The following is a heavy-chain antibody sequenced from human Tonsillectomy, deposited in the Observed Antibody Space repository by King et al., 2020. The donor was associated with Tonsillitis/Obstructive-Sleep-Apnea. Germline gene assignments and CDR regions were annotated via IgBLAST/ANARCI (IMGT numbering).Heavy chain of an antibody. CDR3: ARHKGGRYYYYYMDV. Sequence: HVQLQESGPGLVKPSETLSLTCTVSGGSISSYYWSWIRQPPGKGLEWIGYIYYSGSTNYNPSLKSRVTISVDTSKNQFSLKLSSVTAADTAVYYCARHKGGRYYYYYMDVWGKGTTVTVSS. CDR1: GGSISSYY. V-gene: IGHV4-59*08. J-gene: IGHJ6*03. D-gene: IGHD3-16*01. CDR2: IYYSGST.